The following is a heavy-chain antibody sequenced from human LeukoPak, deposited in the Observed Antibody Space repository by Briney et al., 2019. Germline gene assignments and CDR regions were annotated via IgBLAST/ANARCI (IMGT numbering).Heavy chain of an antibody. CDR1: TGSFSGYY. J-gene: IGHJ4*02. Sequence: SETLSLTCAVYTGSFSGYYWSWVRQSPEKGLDWIGEINHGGSTRYNPSFKSRVTMSVDTSKNQFTLKLSSVTAADTAVYFCARLGSYHDFWGQGALVTVSS. CDR3: ARLGSYHDF. V-gene: IGHV4-34*01. D-gene: IGHD1-26*01. CDR2: INHGGST.